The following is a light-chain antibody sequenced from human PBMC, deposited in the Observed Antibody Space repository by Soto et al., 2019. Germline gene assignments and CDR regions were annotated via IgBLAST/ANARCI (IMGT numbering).Light chain of an antibody. V-gene: IGKV1-33*01. CDR1: QDIKNY. J-gene: IGKJ4*01. Sequence: DIQMTQSPSSLSAFVGDSITITCQASQDIKNYLNWYQHKPGKAPKLLIYDAFKSDTGIPSRFRGSGSGTDFTFTINSLQPEDIATYYCQQYDSRPPTFGGGTRV. CDR2: DAF. CDR3: QQYDSRPPT.